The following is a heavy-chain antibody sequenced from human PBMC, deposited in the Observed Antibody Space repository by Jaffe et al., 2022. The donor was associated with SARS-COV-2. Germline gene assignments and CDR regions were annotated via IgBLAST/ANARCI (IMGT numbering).Heavy chain of an antibody. V-gene: IGHV3-9*01. CDR3: AKDSSYDFWSGYSHFDY. CDR1: GFTFDDYA. J-gene: IGHJ4*02. CDR2: ISWNSGSI. D-gene: IGHD3-3*01. Sequence: EVQLVESGGGLVQPGRSLRLSCAASGFTFDDYAMHWVRQAPGKGLEWVSGISWNSGSIGYADSVKGRFTISRDNAKNSLYLQMNSLRAEDTALYYCAKDSSYDFWSGYSHFDYWGQGTLVTVSS.